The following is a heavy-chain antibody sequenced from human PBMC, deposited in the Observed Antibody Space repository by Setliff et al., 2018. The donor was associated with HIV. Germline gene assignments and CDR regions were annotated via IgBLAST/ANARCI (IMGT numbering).Heavy chain of an antibody. Sequence: SETLSLTCTFSGVTSGDYYWTWIRQHPVKGLEWIGYIYSSGTKYYNPSLKSRLAISLDTSKNQFSLNLKSVTAADTAVYYCARDHNSGTLHAFDLWGQGTKVTVSS. CDR1: GVTSGDYY. V-gene: IGHV4-31*03. J-gene: IGHJ3*01. CDR3: ARDHNSGTLHAFDL. D-gene: IGHD1-26*01. CDR2: IYSSGTK.